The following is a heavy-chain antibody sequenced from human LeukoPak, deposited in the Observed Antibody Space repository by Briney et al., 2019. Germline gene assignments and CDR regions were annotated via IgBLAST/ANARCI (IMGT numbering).Heavy chain of an antibody. D-gene: IGHD5-18*01. CDR1: GFTFSSYR. CDR2: ITSSSTNI. V-gene: IGHV3-48*01. J-gene: IGHJ4*02. CDR3: AYSYGPYYYDY. Sequence: PGGSLRLSCAASGFTFSSYRMNWVRQAPGKGLEWVSYITSSSTNIYYADSVKGRFTISRDNAKNSLYLQMNSLRAEDTAVYYCAYSYGPYYYDYWGQGTLVTVSS.